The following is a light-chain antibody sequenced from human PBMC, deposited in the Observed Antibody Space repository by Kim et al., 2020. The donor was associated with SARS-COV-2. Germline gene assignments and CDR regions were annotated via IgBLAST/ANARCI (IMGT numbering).Light chain of an antibody. V-gene: IGLV2-14*03. Sequence: QSVLTQPASVSGSPGQSITISCTGTSSDVGNYNYVSWYQHHPGKAPKLMIYDVNKRPSGVSSRFSGSKSGNTASLTISGLQAEDEADYYCSSYTTSNTGVFGTGTKVTVL. J-gene: IGLJ1*01. CDR2: DVN. CDR3: SSYTTSNTGV. CDR1: SSDVGNYNY.